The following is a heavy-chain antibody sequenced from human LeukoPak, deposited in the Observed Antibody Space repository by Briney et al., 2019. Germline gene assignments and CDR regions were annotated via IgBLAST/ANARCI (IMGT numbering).Heavy chain of an antibody. CDR2: INPNSGGT. J-gene: IGHJ4*02. CDR1: GYTFTDYY. V-gene: IGHV1-2*06. D-gene: IGHD1-1*01. Sequence: ASVKVSCKASGYTFTDYYMHWVRQAPGQGLEWMGRINPNSGGTNYAQKFQGGVTMTRDTSTSTAYMELSRLRSDDTAVYYSARVLGNWNAFDFWGQGTLVTVSS. CDR3: ARVLGNWNAFDF.